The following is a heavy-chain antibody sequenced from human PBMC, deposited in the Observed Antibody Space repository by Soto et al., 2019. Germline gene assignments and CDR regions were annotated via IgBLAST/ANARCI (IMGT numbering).Heavy chain of an antibody. CDR3: ARQQQLVDY. CDR1: GGSISSSSYY. D-gene: IGHD6-13*01. J-gene: IGHJ4*02. CDR2: IYYSGST. V-gene: IGHV4-39*01. Sequence: TRSVTCTVSGGSISSSSYYWGWIRQPPGKGLEWIGSIYYSGSTYYNPSLKSRITISVDTSKNQFSLKLSSVTAADTAVYYCARQQQLVDYCGQGTLVTVSS.